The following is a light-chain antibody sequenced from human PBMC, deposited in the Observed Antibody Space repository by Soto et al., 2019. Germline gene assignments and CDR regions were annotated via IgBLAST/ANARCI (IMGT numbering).Light chain of an antibody. CDR2: GAS. CDR1: QSVSSN. J-gene: IGKJ2*01. V-gene: IGKV3-15*01. Sequence: EIVMTQSPATLSVSPGERATLSCRASQSVSSNLAWYQQKPGQAPRLLIYGASTRATGIPARFSGSGSGTEFTLTISRLEPEDFAVYYCQQYGNFPYTFGPGTKVQIK. CDR3: QQYGNFPYT.